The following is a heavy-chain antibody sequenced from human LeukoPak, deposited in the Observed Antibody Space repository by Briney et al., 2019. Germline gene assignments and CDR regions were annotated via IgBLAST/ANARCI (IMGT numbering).Heavy chain of an antibody. J-gene: IGHJ5*02. V-gene: IGHV1-18*01. CDR1: GYTFTSYG. CDR2: ISAYNGNT. Sequence: GASVKVSCKASGYTFTSYGISWVRQAPGQGLEWMGWISAYNGNTNYAQKLQGRVTMTTDTSTSTAYMELRSLRSEDTAVYYCARRSVAAARRTTNNWFDPWGQGTLVTVSS. D-gene: IGHD6-13*01. CDR3: ARRSVAAARRTTNNWFDP.